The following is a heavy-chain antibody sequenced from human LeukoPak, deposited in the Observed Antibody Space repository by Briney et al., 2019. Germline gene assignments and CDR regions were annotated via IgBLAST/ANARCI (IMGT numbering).Heavy chain of an antibody. CDR1: GFTFSDYY. D-gene: IGHD6-19*01. V-gene: IGHV3-23*01. J-gene: IGHJ4*02. CDR3: AKAGIAVAGADFDY. Sequence: GGSLRLSCAASGFTFSDYYMSWIRQAPGKGLEWVSAISGSGGSTYYADSVKGRFTISRDNSKNTLYLQMNSLRAEDTAVYYCAKAGIAVAGADFDYWGQGTLVTVSS. CDR2: ISGSGGST.